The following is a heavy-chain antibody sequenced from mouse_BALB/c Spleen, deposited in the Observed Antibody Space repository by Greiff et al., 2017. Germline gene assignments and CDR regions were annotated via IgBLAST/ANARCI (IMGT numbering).Heavy chain of an antibody. V-gene: IGHV5-9-3*01. Sequence: EVKLMESGGGLVKPGGSLKLSCAASGFTFSSYAMSWVRQTPEKRLEWVATISSGGSYTYYPDSVKGRFTISRDNAKNTLYLQMSSLRSEDTAMYYCARHDYYGFDYWGQGTTLTVSS. CDR1: GFTFSSYA. J-gene: IGHJ2*01. CDR3: ARHDYYGFDY. CDR2: ISSGGSYT. D-gene: IGHD1-1*01.